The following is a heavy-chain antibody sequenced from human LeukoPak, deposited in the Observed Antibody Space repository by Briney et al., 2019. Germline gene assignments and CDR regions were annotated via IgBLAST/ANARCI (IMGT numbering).Heavy chain of an antibody. CDR2: IGSDGKT. CDR1: GFTFSAYA. D-gene: IGHD3-10*02. Sequence: GGSLRLSCEASGFTFSAYAMTWVRQAPGKGLEWVSSIGSDGKTHYSESVKGRFAISRDNSKSMLFLQLSSLRAEDTALYYCARGLHYYVAMDVWGQGTTVTVSS. J-gene: IGHJ6*02. V-gene: IGHV3-23*01. CDR3: ARGLHYYVAMDV.